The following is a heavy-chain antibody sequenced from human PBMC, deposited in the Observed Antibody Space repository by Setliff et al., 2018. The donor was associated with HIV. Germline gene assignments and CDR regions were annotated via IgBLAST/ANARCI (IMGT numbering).Heavy chain of an antibody. CDR2: VSHSGNT. V-gene: IGHV4-38-2*01. Sequence: NPSETLSLTCAVSGYSISRGYFWVWVRQPPGKGLEWIGSVSHSGNTDYNISLKSRVTISIDNSNNHFSLKLRSVTAADTAVYYCVSQPESRWQIEYWGQGTLVTVSS. D-gene: IGHD3-10*01. CDR3: VSQPESRWQIEY. CDR1: GYSISRGYF. J-gene: IGHJ4*02.